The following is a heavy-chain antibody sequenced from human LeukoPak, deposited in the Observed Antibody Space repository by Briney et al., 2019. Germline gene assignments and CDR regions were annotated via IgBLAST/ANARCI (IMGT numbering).Heavy chain of an antibody. V-gene: IGHV3-7*01. D-gene: IGHD6-19*01. CDR2: IKQDGSEK. J-gene: IGHJ4*02. CDR3: ARESGSGWAYFDY. CDR1: GFTFSTYW. Sequence: PGGSLGLSCAASGFTFSTYWMSWVRQAPGKGLEWVANIKQDGSEKHYVDSVKGRLTISRDNAMNSLYLQMNSLRAEDTAVYYCARESGSGWAYFDYWGQGTLVTVSS.